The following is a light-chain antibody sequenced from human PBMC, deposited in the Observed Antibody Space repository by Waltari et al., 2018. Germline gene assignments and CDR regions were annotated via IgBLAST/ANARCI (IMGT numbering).Light chain of an antibody. V-gene: IGLV3-9*01. Sequence: SYELTDSISVSVALGQTAKIACGGDNIGSKSVHWYQQKPGQPPILVIYRDIRWPSGIPERFSGSNSGNTATLTISRAQVVDEADYFCQVWASGTYIFAGGTKLTVL. CDR3: QVWASGTYI. J-gene: IGLJ1*01. CDR1: NIGSKS. CDR2: RDI.